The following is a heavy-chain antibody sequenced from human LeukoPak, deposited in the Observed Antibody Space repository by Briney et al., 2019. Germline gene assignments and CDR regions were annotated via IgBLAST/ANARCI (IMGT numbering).Heavy chain of an antibody. CDR1: GGSISSGGYY. V-gene: IGHV4-31*03. D-gene: IGHD6-19*01. J-gene: IGHJ4*02. CDR3: ARVFSSGWYEY. CDR2: IYYSGST. Sequence: SETLSLTCTVSGGSISSGGYYWSWIRQHPGKGLEWIGYIYYSGSTYYNPSLKSRVTISVDTSKNQSSLKLSSVTAADTAVYYCARVFSSGWYEYWGQGTLVTVSS.